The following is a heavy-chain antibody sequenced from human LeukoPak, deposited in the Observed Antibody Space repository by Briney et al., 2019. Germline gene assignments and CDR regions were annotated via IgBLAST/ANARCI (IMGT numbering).Heavy chain of an antibody. D-gene: IGHD6-6*01. CDR1: GDSISSCY. CDR2: ICTSGTI. CDR3: ARDRDYSNSLDY. J-gene: IGHJ4*02. V-gene: IGHV4-4*07. Sequence: SETLSLTCTVSGDSISSCYWSWIRQPAEKGLEWIGRICTSGTINYNPSLKNRVTMSVDTSKNQFSLKRTSVTAADTAVYYCARDRDYSNSLDYWGQGTLVTVSS.